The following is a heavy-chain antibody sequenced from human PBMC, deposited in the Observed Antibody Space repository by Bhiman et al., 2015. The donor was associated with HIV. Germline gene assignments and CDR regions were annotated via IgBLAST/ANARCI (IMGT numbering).Heavy chain of an antibody. D-gene: IGHD1-26*01. Sequence: EVQLVESGGGWVQPGRSLRLACEASGFTFDDYAMHWVRNAPGKGHEWVSGISWNGAAIGYADDVKGRFTISRDNARNSLFLQMNSLRPEDTALYYCVKDASYSGNYDMASPFDHWGQGTLVTVSS. V-gene: IGHV3-9*01. J-gene: IGHJ4*02. CDR1: GFTFDDYA. CDR2: ISWNGAAI. CDR3: VKDASYSGNYDMASPFDH.